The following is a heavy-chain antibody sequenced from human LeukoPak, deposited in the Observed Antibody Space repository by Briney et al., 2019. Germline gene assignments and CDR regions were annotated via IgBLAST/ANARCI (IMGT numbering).Heavy chain of an antibody. J-gene: IGHJ4*02. Sequence: SGPTLVKPTQTLTLTCTFSGFSLSTSGVGVGWIRQPPGKALEWLALIYWNDDKRYSPSLKSRLTITKDTSKNQVVLTMTNMDPVDTATYHCAHRHSSGWYRPSDYFDYWGQGTLVTVSS. V-gene: IGHV2-5*01. CDR3: AHRHSSGWYRPSDYFDY. CDR1: GFSLSTSGVG. CDR2: IYWNDDK. D-gene: IGHD6-19*01.